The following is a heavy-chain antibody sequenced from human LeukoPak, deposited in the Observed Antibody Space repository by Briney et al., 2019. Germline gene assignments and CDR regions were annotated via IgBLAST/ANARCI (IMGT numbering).Heavy chain of an antibody. CDR3: AKELDTTGAYFDY. D-gene: IGHD1-1*01. J-gene: IGHJ4*02. CDR2: IPYDGSNK. V-gene: IGHV3-30*02. Sequence: GGSLRLSCAASGFTFSSYGMHWVRQAPGKGLEWVAFIPYDGSNKYYADSVKGRFTISRDNSKNTLYLQMNSLRAEDTAVYYYAKELDTTGAYFDYWGQGTLVTVSS. CDR1: GFTFSSYG.